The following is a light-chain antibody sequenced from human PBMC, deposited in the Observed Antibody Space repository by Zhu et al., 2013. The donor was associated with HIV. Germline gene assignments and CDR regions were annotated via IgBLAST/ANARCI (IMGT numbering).Light chain of an antibody. Sequence: DIQMTQSPSSLSASVGDRVTITYQASQDISKCLNWYQQKPGTAPKVLIYDASNLETGVPSRFRGSGSGTDFTLTISSLRPEDFATYFCQQSYSIPRTFGQGTKVEVK. J-gene: IGKJ1*01. CDR3: QQSYSIPRT. V-gene: IGKV1-33*01. CDR2: DAS. CDR1: QDISKC.